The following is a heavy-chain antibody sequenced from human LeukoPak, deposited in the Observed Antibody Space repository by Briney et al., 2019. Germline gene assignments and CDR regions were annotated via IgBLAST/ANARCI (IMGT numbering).Heavy chain of an antibody. D-gene: IGHD6-13*01. J-gene: IGHJ4*02. CDR1: GGSIASSSYH. CDR3: ARSGSSWYLHY. CDR2: ISYSGST. Sequence: SETLSLTCTVSGGSIASSSYHWGWIRQPPGKGLEWIGSISYSGSTFYNPSLKSRVTISVDTSKNQFSLKLSSVTAADTAVYYCARSGSSWYLHYWGQGTLVTVSS. V-gene: IGHV4-39*01.